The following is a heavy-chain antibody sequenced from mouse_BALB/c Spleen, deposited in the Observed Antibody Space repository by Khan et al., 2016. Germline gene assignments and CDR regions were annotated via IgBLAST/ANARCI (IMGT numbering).Heavy chain of an antibody. D-gene: IGHD6-1*01. Sequence: QIQLVQSGPELKKPGETVKISCRASGYAFTNYGIHWVRQAPGKGLKWMGWIATYSGEPTYADDFKGRFAFSLETSASTSYLQIYNLKNEDKGTCFCARRTLVNLYYAMDYWGETTSATFS. CDR3: ARRTLVNLYYAMDY. CDR2: IATYSGEP. V-gene: IGHV9-1*02. J-gene: IGHJ4*01. CDR1: GYAFTNYG.